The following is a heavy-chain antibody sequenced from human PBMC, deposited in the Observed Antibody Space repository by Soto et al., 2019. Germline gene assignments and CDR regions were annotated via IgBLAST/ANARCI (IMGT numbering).Heavy chain of an antibody. Sequence: GGSLRLSCAASGFTFSTYALSWVRQAPSKGLEWVSAISANGQVIYYASSVRGRFTIARDNSLNTVVLEMTTLRPEDTAVYFCARAYCSPTSCYHHGGPQYISYYGMDVWGQGTTVTVSS. CDR1: GFTFSTYA. D-gene: IGHD2-2*01. V-gene: IGHV3-23*01. CDR2: ISANGQVI. CDR3: ARAYCSPTSCYHHGGPQYISYYGMDV. J-gene: IGHJ6*02.